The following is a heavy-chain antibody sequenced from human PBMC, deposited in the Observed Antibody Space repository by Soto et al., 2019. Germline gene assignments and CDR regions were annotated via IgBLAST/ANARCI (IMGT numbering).Heavy chain of an antibody. D-gene: IGHD6-19*01. CDR2: MDSKLDADKT. Sequence: GGSLRLSCAASGFTFIKAYMNWVRQAPGKGLEWIGQMDSKLDADKTDFAAPVKGRFTLSRDDSKNTVYLQMNSLRAEDTAVYYCAKKTGDSVWYRGFDYWCQGTLVTVSS. CDR3: AKKTGDSVWYRGFDY. V-gene: IGHV3-15*04. J-gene: IGHJ4*02. CDR1: GFTFIKAY.